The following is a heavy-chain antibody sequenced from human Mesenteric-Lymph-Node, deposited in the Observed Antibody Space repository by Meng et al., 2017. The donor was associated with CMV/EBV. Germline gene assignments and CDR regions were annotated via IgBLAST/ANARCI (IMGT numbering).Heavy chain of an antibody. CDR3: ARGRSGSSGWYRAGETGFAFDI. J-gene: IGHJ3*02. D-gene: IGHD6-19*01. CDR1: GGSISSGDYY. CDR2: IYYSGST. Sequence: SETLSLTCTVSGGSISSGDYYWSWIRQPPGKGLEWIGYIYYSGSTNYNPSLKSRVTISVDTSKNQFSLKLSSVTAADTAVYYCARGRSGSSGWYRAGETGFAFDIWGQGTMVTVSS. V-gene: IGHV4-61*08.